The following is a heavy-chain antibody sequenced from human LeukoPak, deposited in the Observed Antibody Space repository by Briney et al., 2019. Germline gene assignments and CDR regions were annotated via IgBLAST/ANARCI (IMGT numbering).Heavy chain of an antibody. D-gene: IGHD2-15*01. CDR2: ISSSSITI. CDR3: ARDRGGSYSAIDY. Sequence: GGSLRLSCAASGFTFNSYSLNWLRQAPGKGLEWVSFISSSSITIYYADSVKGRFTISRDNAEKSLYLQMNSLRAEDTAVYYCARDRGGSYSAIDYWGQGTLVTVSS. J-gene: IGHJ4*02. CDR1: GFTFNSYS. V-gene: IGHV3-48*04.